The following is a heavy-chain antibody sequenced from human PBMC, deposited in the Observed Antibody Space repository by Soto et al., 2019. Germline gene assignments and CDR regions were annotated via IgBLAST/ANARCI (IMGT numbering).Heavy chain of an antibody. CDR2: IIPIHGTT. V-gene: IGHV1-69*01. CDR1: VGSLTSSP. J-gene: IGHJ4*02. CDR3: ARGWGRVS. D-gene: IGHD2-8*01. Sequence: QMEQSGAEVRKPGSSVKVSCKPSVGSLTSSPMAWVRQAPGHGVEWMGGIIPIHGTTEYAQKFQGRVTITADESTNRATLELTGLTSEATAVYYCARGWGRVSWGQRTLVNVSS.